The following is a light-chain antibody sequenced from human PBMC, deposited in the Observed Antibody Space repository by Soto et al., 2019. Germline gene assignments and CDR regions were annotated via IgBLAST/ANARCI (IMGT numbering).Light chain of an antibody. CDR1: QSLLHSNGYNY. J-gene: IGKJ5*01. Sequence: DIVMTQSPLSLPVTPGEPASISCRSSQSLLHSNGYNYLDWYLQKPGQSPQLLNYLGSNRASGGPDRFSGSGSGTHFTLKISSGEAEDVVFYYCMQALQTPTTFAQGPRLDIQ. V-gene: IGKV2-28*01. CDR3: MQALQTPTT. CDR2: LGS.